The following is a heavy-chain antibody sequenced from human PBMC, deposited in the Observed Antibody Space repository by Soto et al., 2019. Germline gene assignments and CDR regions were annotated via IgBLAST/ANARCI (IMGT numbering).Heavy chain of an antibody. V-gene: IGHV1-58*02. CDR3: AADFLYDILTDRDYYYYGMDV. CDR2: IVVGSGNT. J-gene: IGHJ6*02. D-gene: IGHD3-9*01. Sequence: QMQLVQSGPEVKKPGTSVKVSCKASGFTFTSSAMQWVRQARGQRLEWIGWIVVGSGNTNYAQKFQERVTITRDMSTNTAYMELSSLRSEDTAVYYCAADFLYDILTDRDYYYYGMDVWGQGTTVTVSS. CDR1: GFTFTSSA.